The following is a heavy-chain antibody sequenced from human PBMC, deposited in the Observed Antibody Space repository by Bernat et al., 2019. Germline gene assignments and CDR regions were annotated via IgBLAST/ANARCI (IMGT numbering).Heavy chain of an antibody. CDR3: ARDQRVQLRYSSSWNDH. Sequence: QVQLVQSGGEVKKPGASVKVSCKASGYTFTSYGITWVRQAPGQGLEWMGWISAYNGNTDYAQNLQARITMTTDTSTSTAYMELRSLRSDDTAVYYCARDQRVQLRYSSSWNDHWGQGTLVTVSS. CDR2: ISAYNGNT. D-gene: IGHD6-13*01. J-gene: IGHJ5*02. CDR1: GYTFTSYG. V-gene: IGHV1-18*01.